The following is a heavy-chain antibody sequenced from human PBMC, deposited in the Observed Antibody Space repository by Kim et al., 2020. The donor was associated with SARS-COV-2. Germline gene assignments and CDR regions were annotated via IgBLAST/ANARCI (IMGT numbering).Heavy chain of an antibody. V-gene: IGHV4-34*01. J-gene: IGHJ6*02. CDR2: INHSGST. D-gene: IGHD3-22*01. CDR1: GGSFSGYY. Sequence: SETLSLTCAVYGGSFSGYYWSWIRQPPGKGLEWIGEINHSGSTNYNPSLKSRVTISVDTSKNQFSLKLSSVTAADTAVYYCARWYSSGYYRRGEYYYYGMDVWGQGTTVTVSS. CDR3: ARWYSSGYYRRGEYYYYGMDV.